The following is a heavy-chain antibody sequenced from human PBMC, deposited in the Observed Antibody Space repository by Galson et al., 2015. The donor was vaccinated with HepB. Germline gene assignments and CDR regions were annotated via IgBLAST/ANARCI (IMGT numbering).Heavy chain of an antibody. CDR1: GYIFSNYG. CDR3: VRDMWDRVWGSFRYLGEF. V-gene: IGHV1-18*04. D-gene: IGHD3-16*02. Sequence: SVKVSCKASGYIFSNYGLSWVRQAPGHGLEWVGWISAYNGFTNYAQKFQGRVILTTDTSTSTAYMDLSSLKSDDTATYYCVRDMWDRVWGSFRYLGEFWGQGTLVSVSS. J-gene: IGHJ1*01. CDR2: ISAYNGFT.